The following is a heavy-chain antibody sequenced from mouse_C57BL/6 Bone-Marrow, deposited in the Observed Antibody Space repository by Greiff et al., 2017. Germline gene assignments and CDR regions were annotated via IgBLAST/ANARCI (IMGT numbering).Heavy chain of an antibody. CDR3: ARHGGYPWYFDV. J-gene: IGHJ1*03. Sequence: VQLQESGPGLVAPSQSLSITCTVSGFSLTSYGVHWVRQPPGKGLEWLVVIWSDGSTAYNSALKSKLSISQDNSKSQVFLKMNSLQTDDTAMYXCARHGGYPWYFDVWGTGTTVTVSS. V-gene: IGHV2-6-1*01. D-gene: IGHD2-2*01. CDR2: IWSDGST. CDR1: GFSLTSYG.